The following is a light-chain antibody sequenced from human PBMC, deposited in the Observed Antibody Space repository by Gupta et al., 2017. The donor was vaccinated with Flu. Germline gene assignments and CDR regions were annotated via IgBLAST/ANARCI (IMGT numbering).Light chain of an antibody. CDR3: AAWDDSLSGWV. CDR1: SSNIGSNY. J-gene: IGLJ3*02. V-gene: IGLV1-47*01. Sequence: QSVLTQPPSPSGTPGQRVTIPCSGSSSNIGSNYVYWYQQLPGTAPKLLIYRNNQRPSGVPDRFSGPKSGTSASLAISGLRSEDEADYYCAAWDDSLSGWVFGGGTKLTVL. CDR2: RNN.